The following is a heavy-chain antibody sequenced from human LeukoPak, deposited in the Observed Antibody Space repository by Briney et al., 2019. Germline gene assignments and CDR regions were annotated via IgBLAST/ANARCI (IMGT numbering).Heavy chain of an antibody. CDR3: ARDRVGATSYYYYYMDV. D-gene: IGHD1-26*01. CDR2: IYHSGST. CDR1: GGSISSSNW. J-gene: IGHJ6*03. Sequence: NPSETLSLTCAVSGGSISSSNWWSWVRPPPGKGLEWIGEIYHSGSTNYNPSLKSRVTISVDKSKNQFSLKLSSVTAADTAVYYCARDRVGATSYYYYYMDVWGKGTTVTVSS. V-gene: IGHV4-4*02.